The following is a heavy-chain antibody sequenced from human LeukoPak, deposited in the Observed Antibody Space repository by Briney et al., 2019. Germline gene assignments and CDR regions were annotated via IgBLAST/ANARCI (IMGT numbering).Heavy chain of an antibody. Sequence: SETLSLTCTVSGGSISSYYWSWIRQPPGKGLEWIGYIYYSGSTNYNPSLKSRVTISVDTSKNQLSLKLSSVTAADTAVYYCARGSSSWTYYYGMDVWGQGTTVTVSS. D-gene: IGHD6-13*01. CDR3: ARGSSSWTYYYGMDV. CDR2: IYYSGST. J-gene: IGHJ6*02. CDR1: GGSISSYY. V-gene: IGHV4-59*01.